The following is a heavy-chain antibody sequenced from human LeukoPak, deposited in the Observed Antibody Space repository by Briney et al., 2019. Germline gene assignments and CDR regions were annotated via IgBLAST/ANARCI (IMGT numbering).Heavy chain of an antibody. CDR3: AREYSSSWYTVNFDY. Sequence: ASVKVSCKASGYTFTSYGISWVRQAPGQGLEWMGWISAYNGNTNYAQKLQGRVTMTTDTSTSTAYMELRSLRSDDTAVYYCAREYSSSWYTVNFDYWGQGTLVTVPS. D-gene: IGHD6-13*01. CDR1: GYTFTSYG. J-gene: IGHJ4*02. V-gene: IGHV1-18*01. CDR2: ISAYNGNT.